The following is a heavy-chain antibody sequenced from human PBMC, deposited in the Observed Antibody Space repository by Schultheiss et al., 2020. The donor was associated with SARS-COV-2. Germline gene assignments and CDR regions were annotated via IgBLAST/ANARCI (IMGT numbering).Heavy chain of an antibody. J-gene: IGHJ4*02. CDR2: ISAYNGNT. CDR3: ASVLDYYDSSGPNPLPFDY. D-gene: IGHD3-22*01. Sequence: ASMKVSCKASGYTFTSYGISWVRQAPGQGLEWMGWISAYNGNTNYAQKLQGRVTMTTDTSTSTAYMELRSLRSDDTAVYYCASVLDYYDSSGPNPLPFDYWGQGTLVTVSS. V-gene: IGHV1-18*01. CDR1: GYTFTSYG.